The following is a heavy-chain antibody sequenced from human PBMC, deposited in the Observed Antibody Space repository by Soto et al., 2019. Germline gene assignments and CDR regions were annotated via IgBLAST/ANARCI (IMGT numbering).Heavy chain of an antibody. CDR2: VNPQAANT. V-gene: IGHV3-23*03. D-gene: IGHD1-26*01. Sequence: GGSLRLSCVASGFTFGSSGMNWVRQAPGKGLEWVAGVNPQAANTYSDDSARGRFSISREDSKKTMSLDMHIHSRDNEDVAYSATDGAKTTCKFDYWGQGTVVTVSS. CDR1: GFTFGSSG. CDR3: ATDGAKTTCKFDY. J-gene: IGHJ4*02.